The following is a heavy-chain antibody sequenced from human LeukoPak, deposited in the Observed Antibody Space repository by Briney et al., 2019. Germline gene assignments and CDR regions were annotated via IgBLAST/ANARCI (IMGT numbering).Heavy chain of an antibody. D-gene: IGHD3-10*01. CDR3: AKDHYGSGSYIDY. CDR1: GFTFSSYG. CDR2: IWYDGSNK. J-gene: IGHJ4*02. V-gene: IGHV3-33*06. Sequence: PGRFLRLSCAAPGFTFSSYGMHWVRQAPGKGLEWVAVIWYDGSNKYYADSVKGRFTISRDNSKNTLYLQMNSLRAEDTAVYYCAKDHYGSGSYIDYWGQGTLVTVSS.